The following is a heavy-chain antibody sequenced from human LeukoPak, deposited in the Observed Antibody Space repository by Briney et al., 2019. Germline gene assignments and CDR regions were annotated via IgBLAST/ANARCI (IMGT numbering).Heavy chain of an antibody. J-gene: IGHJ5*02. CDR2: IYTSGST. V-gene: IGHV4-61*02. CDR1: GGSISSGSYY. D-gene: IGHD3-3*01. Sequence: SETLSLTCTVSGGSISSGSYYWSWIRQPAGKGLEWIGRIYTSGSTNYNSSLKSRVTISVDTSKNQFSLKLSSVTAADTAVYYCARGGPYYDFWSGYSPQPNWFDPWGQGTLVTVSS. CDR3: ARGGPYYDFWSGYSPQPNWFDP.